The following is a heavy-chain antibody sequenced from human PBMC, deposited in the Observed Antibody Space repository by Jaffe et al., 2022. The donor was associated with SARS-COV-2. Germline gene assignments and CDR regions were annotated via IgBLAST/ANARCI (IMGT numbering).Heavy chain of an antibody. V-gene: IGHV3-23*01. CDR2: ISGSGGST. D-gene: IGHD1-20*01. J-gene: IGHJ4*02. Sequence: EVQLLESGGGLVQPGGSLRLSCAASGFTFSSYAMSWVRQAPGKGLEWVSAISGSGGSTYYADSVKGRFTISRDNSKNTLYLQMNSLRAEDTAVYYCAKAGRIHNWNDYFLGYWGQGTLVTVSS. CDR3: AKAGRIHNWNDYFLGY. CDR1: GFTFSSYA.